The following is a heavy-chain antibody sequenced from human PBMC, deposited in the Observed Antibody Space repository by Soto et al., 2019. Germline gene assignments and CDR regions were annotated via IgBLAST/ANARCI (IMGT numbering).Heavy chain of an antibody. Sequence: SCAASGFTFSSYGMHWVRQAPGKGLEWVAVISYDGSNKYYADSVKGRFTISRDNSKNTLYLQMNSLRAEDTAVYYCAKDLCSSTSCYRSYGMDVWGQGTTVTVSS. J-gene: IGHJ6*02. CDR1: GFTFSSYG. D-gene: IGHD2-2*01. CDR3: AKDLCSSTSCYRSYGMDV. V-gene: IGHV3-30*18. CDR2: ISYDGSNK.